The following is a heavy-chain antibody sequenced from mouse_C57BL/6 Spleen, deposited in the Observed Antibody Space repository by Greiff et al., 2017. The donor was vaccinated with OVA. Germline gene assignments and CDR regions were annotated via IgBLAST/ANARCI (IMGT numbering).Heavy chain of an antibody. D-gene: IGHD1-1*01. CDR2: IDPSDSET. J-gene: IGHJ4*01. CDR1: GYTFTSYW. V-gene: IGHV1-52*01. CDR3: ARHGSSPYYAMDY. Sequence: QVQLKQSGAELVRPGSSVKLSCKASGYTFTSYWMHWVKQRPIQGLEWIGNIDPSDSETHYNQKFKDKATLTVDKSSSTAYMQLSSLTSEDSAVYYCARHGSSPYYAMDYWGQGTSVTVSS.